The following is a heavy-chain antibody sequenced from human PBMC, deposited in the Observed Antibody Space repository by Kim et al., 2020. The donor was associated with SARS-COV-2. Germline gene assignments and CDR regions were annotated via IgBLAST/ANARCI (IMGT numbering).Heavy chain of an antibody. V-gene: IGHV4-34*01. CDR2: INHSGRT. J-gene: IGHJ6*02. Sequence: SETLSLTCAVYGGSFSGYYWSWIRQPPGKGLEWIGEINHSGRTNYNPSLKSRVTISVDTSKNQFSLKLSSVTAADTAVYYCAGEEGPYYYYYYGMDVWGQGTTVTVSS. CDR3: AGEEGPYYYYYYGMDV. CDR1: GGSFSGYY.